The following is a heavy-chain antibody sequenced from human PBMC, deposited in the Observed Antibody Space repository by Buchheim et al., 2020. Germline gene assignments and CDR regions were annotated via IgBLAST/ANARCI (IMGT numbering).Heavy chain of an antibody. J-gene: IGHJ4*02. V-gene: IGHV3-48*02. CDR1: RFTFSSYS. CDR3: AREGIGWAFDY. CDR2: ITSSSSTI. Sequence: EVQLVESGGGLVQPGGSLRLSCAASRFTFSSYSMNWVRQAPGKGLEWVSYITSSSSTIYYADSVKGRFTISRDNAKNYLYLQINSLRDEDTAVYYCAREGIGWAFDYWGQGTL. D-gene: IGHD1-26*01.